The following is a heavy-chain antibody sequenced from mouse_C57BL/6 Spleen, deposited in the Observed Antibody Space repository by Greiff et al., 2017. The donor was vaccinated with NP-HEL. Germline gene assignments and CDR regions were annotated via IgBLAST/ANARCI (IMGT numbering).Heavy chain of an antibody. Sequence: VQLQQSGPELVKPGASVKISCKASGYTFTDYYMNWVKQSHGKSLEWIGDINPNTGGTSYNQKFKGKATLTVDKSSSTAYMELRSLTSEDSAVYYCARPGRGYAMDYWGQGTSVTVSS. CDR3: ARPGRGYAMDY. CDR2: INPNTGGT. V-gene: IGHV1-26*01. CDR1: GYTFTDYY. D-gene: IGHD3-3*01. J-gene: IGHJ4*01.